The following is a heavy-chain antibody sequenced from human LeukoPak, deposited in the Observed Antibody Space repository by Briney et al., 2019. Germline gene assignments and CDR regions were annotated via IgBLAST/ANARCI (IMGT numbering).Heavy chain of an antibody. CDR2: ISYDGSNK. V-gene: IGHV3-30*18. Sequence: GGSLRLSCAASGFTFSSYGMHWVRQAPGKGLEWVAVISYDGSNKYYADSVKGRFTISRDNSKNTLYLQMNSLRAEGTAVYYCAKDWGWRYIDYWGQGTLVTVSS. J-gene: IGHJ4*02. CDR3: AKDWGWRYIDY. D-gene: IGHD3-16*01. CDR1: GFTFSSYG.